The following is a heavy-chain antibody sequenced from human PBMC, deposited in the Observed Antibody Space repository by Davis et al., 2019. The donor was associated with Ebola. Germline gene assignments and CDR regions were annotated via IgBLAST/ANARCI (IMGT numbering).Heavy chain of an antibody. V-gene: IGHV4-34*01. D-gene: IGHD6-13*01. CDR1: GGSISSYY. J-gene: IGHJ2*01. Sequence: PSETLSLTCTVSGGSISSYYWSWIRQPPGKGLEWIGEINHSGSTNYNPSLKSRVTISVDTSKNQFSLKLSSVTAADTAVYYCARRPTVYSSSWYARGWYFDLWGRGTLVTVSS. CDR2: INHSGST. CDR3: ARRPTVYSSSWYARGWYFDL.